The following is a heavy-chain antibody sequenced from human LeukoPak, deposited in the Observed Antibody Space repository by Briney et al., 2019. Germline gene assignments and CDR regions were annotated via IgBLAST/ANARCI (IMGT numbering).Heavy chain of an antibody. V-gene: IGHV3-11*06. D-gene: IGHD5-18*01. Sequence: GGSLRLSCVASGLTFNDYYMSWIRQAPGKGLEWVSYISSSSSYTRYADSVKGRFTISRDNAKNSLYLQMNSLRADDTAVYYCARDRGWRQIDYWGQGTQVTVSS. CDR2: ISSSSSYT. CDR1: GLTFNDYY. J-gene: IGHJ4*02. CDR3: ARDRGWRQIDY.